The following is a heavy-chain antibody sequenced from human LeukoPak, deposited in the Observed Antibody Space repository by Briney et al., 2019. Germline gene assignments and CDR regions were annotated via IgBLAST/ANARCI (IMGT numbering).Heavy chain of an antibody. V-gene: IGHV4-39*07. CDR3: AREDYNWFDP. CDR1: GGSISSSSYY. J-gene: IGHJ5*02. Sequence: SETLSLTCTVSGGSISSSSYYWGWIRQPPGKGLEWIGSIYYSGSTYYNPSLKSRVTISVDTSKNQFSLKLSSVTAADTAVYYCAREDYNWFDPWGQGTLVTVSS. CDR2: IYYSGST.